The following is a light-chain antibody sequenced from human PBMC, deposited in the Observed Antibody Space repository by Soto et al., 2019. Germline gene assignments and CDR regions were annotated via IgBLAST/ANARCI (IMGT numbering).Light chain of an antibody. CDR1: QCISSY. Sequence: IQLTQSPSSLSASVGDRVIITCPAIQCISSYLAWYQQKPGKAPKLLIYAASTLQSGVPSRFSGSGSGTDFTLTISSLQPEDFATYYCQQLNSYPPEETLGGGTKVDIK. V-gene: IGKV1-9*01. CDR3: QQLNSYPPEET. J-gene: IGKJ4*01. CDR2: AAS.